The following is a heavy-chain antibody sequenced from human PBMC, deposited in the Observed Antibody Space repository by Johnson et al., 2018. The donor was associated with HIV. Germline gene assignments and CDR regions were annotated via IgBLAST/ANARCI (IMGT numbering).Heavy chain of an antibody. J-gene: IGHJ3*02. CDR2: IKSKTDGGTT. CDR3: ARERGRAPFEAFDI. CDR1: GFTFSNAW. Sequence: VQLVESGGGLVKPGGSLRLSCAASGFTFSNAWMSWVRQAPGKGLEWVGRIKSKTDGGTTDYAAPVQGSFTISRDDSKNTLYLQMNSLTTEDSAVYYCARERGRAPFEAFDIWGQGTLVTVSS. V-gene: IGHV3-15*01.